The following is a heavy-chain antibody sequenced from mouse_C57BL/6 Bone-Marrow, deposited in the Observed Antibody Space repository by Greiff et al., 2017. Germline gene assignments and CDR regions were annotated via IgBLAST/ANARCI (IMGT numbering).Heavy chain of an antibody. CDR2: IWTGGGT. D-gene: IGHD2-1*01. CDR3: ARSLYGNLRDWYFDV. J-gene: IGHJ1*03. CDR1: GFSLTSYA. V-gene: IGHV2-9-1*01. Sequence: VQLVESGPGLVAPSQSLSITCTVSGFSLTSYAISWVRQPPGKGLEWLGVIWTGGGTNYNSALKSRLSISKDNSKSQVFLKMNSLQTDDTARYYCARSLYGNLRDWYFDVWGTGTTVTVSS.